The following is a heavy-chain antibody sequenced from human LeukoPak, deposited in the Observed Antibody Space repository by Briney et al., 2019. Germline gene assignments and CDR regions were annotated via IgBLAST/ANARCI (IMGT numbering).Heavy chain of an antibody. V-gene: IGHV4-39*01. D-gene: IGHD1-26*01. Sequence: PSETLSITCTVSGGSISSSRYYWGWLRQPPGKALEWIGDVYYTNNSDYNPSLKSRVTISVDTPNNQFSLQLSSVAAADTAVYYCARRGAHNWYDPWGQGTLVTVSS. CDR1: GGSISSSRYY. CDR2: VYYTNNS. CDR3: ARRGAHNWYDP. J-gene: IGHJ5*02.